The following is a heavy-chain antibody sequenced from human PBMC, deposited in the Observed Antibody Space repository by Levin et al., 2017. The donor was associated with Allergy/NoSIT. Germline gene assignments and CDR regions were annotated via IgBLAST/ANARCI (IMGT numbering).Heavy chain of an antibody. Sequence: SPTLSLPCAVHGGSLRSFYWSWIRQVPGKGLEWIGEINHSGNTNYNPSLKSRVTMSVDTSNNQFSLRLTSVTAADTAIYYCATLKGSLWFAELSISALDVWGQGTTVTVSS. J-gene: IGHJ6*02. V-gene: IGHV4-34*01. CDR2: INHSGNT. CDR3: ATLKGSLWFAELSISALDV. CDR1: GGSLRSFY. D-gene: IGHD3-10*01.